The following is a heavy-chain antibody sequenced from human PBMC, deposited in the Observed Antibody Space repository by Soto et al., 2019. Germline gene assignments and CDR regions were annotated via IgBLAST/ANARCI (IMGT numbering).Heavy chain of an antibody. D-gene: IGHD6-13*01. CDR3: APASWSGETFDI. Sequence: QVQLVQSGAEVKKPGSSVKVSCKASGGTFNVYTIIWVRQAPGQGLEWMGRIIPMLAITNYAQRFQGRGTLTADTPTTTAYMELSSLTSEDTAVYYCAPASWSGETFDIWGQGTLVTVSS. CDR2: IIPMLAIT. V-gene: IGHV1-69*02. CDR1: GGTFNVYT. J-gene: IGHJ3*02.